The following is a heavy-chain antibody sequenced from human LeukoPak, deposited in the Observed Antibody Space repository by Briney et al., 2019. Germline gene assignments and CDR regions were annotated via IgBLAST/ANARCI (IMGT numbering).Heavy chain of an antibody. CDR1: GYTFIAYD. CDR2: MNPNSGDT. CDR3: ARTSDMALMVYEERWFDP. J-gene: IGHJ5*02. D-gene: IGHD2-8*01. Sequence: VASVKVSCKASGYTFIAYDINWVRQATGQGLEWMGWMNPNSGDTAYAQKFQGRVTMTRDTSSNTAYMELSSLRSEDTAVYFCARTSDMALMVYEERWFDPWGQGTLVTVST. V-gene: IGHV1-8*01.